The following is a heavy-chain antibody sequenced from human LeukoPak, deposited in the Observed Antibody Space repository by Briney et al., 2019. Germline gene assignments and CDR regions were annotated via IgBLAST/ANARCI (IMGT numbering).Heavy chain of an antibody. CDR2: IGISSGNT. J-gene: IGHJ4*02. CDR3: ARDHNYAFDN. Sequence: GGSLRLSCAASGFPFSEYSMNWVRQAPGKGLEWISYIGISSGNTKYADSVKGRFTVFGGNARNSLYLQMNSLRVEDTAVYYCARDHNYAFDNWGQGTLVTVSS. V-gene: IGHV3-11*06. D-gene: IGHD1-1*01. CDR1: GFPFSEYS.